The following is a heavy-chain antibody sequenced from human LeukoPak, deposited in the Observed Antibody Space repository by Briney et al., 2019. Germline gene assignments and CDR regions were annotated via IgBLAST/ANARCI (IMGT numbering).Heavy chain of an antibody. V-gene: IGHV3-21*04. J-gene: IGHJ4*02. CDR2: ISSSSSYI. D-gene: IGHD5-18*01. CDR3: ARVVTMGYYFDY. CDR1: GFSFSSYI. Sequence: GGSLRLSCAASGFSFSSYIMNWVRQAPGKGLEWVSSISSSSSYIYYADSVKGRFTISIDNAKNSLYLQMNSLRSDDTAVYYCARVVTMGYYFDYWGQGTLVTVSS.